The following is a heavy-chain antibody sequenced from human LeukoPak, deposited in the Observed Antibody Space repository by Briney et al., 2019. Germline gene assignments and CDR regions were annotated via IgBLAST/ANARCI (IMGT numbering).Heavy chain of an antibody. D-gene: IGHD6-13*01. CDR2: IYYSGST. CDR1: GGSISSSSYY. CDR3: ARHFARVADNWFDP. V-gene: IGHV4-39*01. Sequence: SETLSLTCTVSGGSISSSSYYWGWIRQPPGKGLEWIGSIYYSGSTYYNPSLKSRVTISVDTSKNQFSLKLSSVTAVDTAVYYCARHFARVADNWFDPWGQGTLVTVSS. J-gene: IGHJ5*02.